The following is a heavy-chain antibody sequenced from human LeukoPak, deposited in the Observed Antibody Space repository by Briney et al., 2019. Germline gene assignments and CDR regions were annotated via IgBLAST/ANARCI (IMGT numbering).Heavy chain of an antibody. CDR3: ARGSGAITMVRGVIGY. CDR2: IYYSGST. J-gene: IGHJ4*02. D-gene: IGHD3-10*01. CDR1: GGSISSSSYY. Sequence: SETLSLTCTVSGGSISSSSYYWGWIRQPPGKGLEWIGSIYYSGSTYYNPSLKSRVTISVDTSKNQFSLKLSSVTAADTAVYYCARGSGAITMVRGVIGYWGQGTLVTVSS. V-gene: IGHV4-39*07.